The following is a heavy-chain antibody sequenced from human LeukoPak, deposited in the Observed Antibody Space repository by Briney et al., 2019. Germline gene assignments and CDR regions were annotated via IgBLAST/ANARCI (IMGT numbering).Heavy chain of an antibody. CDR2: ISYDGSNK. D-gene: IGHD3-10*01. CDR1: GFTFSSYA. CDR3: ARDSGPGVRGSYYYGMDV. J-gene: IGHJ6*04. V-gene: IGHV3-30*14. Sequence: GRSLRLSCAASGFTFSSYAMHWVRQAPGKGLEWVAVISYDGSNKYYADSVKGRFTISRDNSKNTLYLQMNSLRAEDTAVYYCARDSGPGVRGSYYYGMDVWGKGTTVTVSS.